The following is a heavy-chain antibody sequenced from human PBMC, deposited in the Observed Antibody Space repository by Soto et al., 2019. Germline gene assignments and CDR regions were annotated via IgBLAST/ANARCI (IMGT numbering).Heavy chain of an antibody. CDR2: ISASNGNT. Sequence: QVQLVQSGAEVKKPGASVTVSCKASGYTFTSYGLSWVRQAPGQGLEWVGWISASNGNTNYAQKFKGRVTMTTDTSTSTAYMELRSLRSDVTAVYYCGRDRDYYDSSGPWGQGTLVTVSS. J-gene: IGHJ5*02. D-gene: IGHD3-22*01. V-gene: IGHV1-18*01. CDR3: GRDRDYYDSSGP. CDR1: GYTFTSYG.